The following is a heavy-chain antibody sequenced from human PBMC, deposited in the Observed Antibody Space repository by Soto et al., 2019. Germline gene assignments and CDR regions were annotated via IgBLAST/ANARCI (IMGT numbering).Heavy chain of an antibody. V-gene: IGHV4-4*02. CDR2: VYHSGST. Sequence: QVYLHQSGPGLVKPSGTLSLTCAVSGDSISSTHWWTWVRQTPGKGLEWIGEVYHSGSTSYNPSLTSRGTISVHKANNQFSLKLTSVTAADTAVYYCATLPPRIVVTVLPIPTWGQGTLVSVSS. CDR3: ATLPPRIVVTVLPIPT. J-gene: IGHJ5*02. CDR1: GDSISSTHW. D-gene: IGHD2-21*01.